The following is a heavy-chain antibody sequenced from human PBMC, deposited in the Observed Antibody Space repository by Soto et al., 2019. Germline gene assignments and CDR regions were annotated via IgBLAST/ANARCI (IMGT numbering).Heavy chain of an antibody. CDR2: VSHIGSA. CDR1: GASISTHS. CDR3: ARYYWSLRYFDL. V-gene: IGHV4-4*07. J-gene: IGHJ4*02. D-gene: IGHD3-10*01. Sequence: SETLSLTCSVSGASISTHSRSWIRLPAGKGLEWIGHVSHIGSADYSPSLKSRVTMSVDTSKNQFSLKLSSVSAADTAVYYCARYYWSLRYFDLWGQGTLVTVSS.